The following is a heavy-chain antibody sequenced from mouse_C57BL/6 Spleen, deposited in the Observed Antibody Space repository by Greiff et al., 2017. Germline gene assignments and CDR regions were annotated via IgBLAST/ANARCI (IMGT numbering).Heavy chain of an antibody. CDR2: IDPENGDT. CDR1: GFNIKDDY. D-gene: IGHD2-5*01. Sequence: EVKLLESGAELVRPGASVKLSCTASGFNIKDDYMHWVKQRPEQGLAWIGWIDPENGDTEYASKFQGKATITADTSSNTAYLQLSSLTSEDTAVYYCTSYYSNRAWFAYWGQGTLVTVSA. V-gene: IGHV14-4*01. CDR3: TSYYSNRAWFAY. J-gene: IGHJ3*01.